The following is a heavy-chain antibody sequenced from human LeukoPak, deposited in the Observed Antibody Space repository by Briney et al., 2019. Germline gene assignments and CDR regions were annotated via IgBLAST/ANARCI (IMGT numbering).Heavy chain of an antibody. J-gene: IGHJ6*04. Sequence: GGSLRLSCAASGFTFSSYSMNWVRQAPGKGLEWVSSISSSSSYIYYADSVKGRFTISRDNAKNSLYLQMNSLRAEGTAVYYCARGSLWFGELSPGDVWGKGTTVTVSS. CDR2: ISSSSSYI. V-gene: IGHV3-21*01. D-gene: IGHD3-10*01. CDR1: GFTFSSYS. CDR3: ARGSLWFGELSPGDV.